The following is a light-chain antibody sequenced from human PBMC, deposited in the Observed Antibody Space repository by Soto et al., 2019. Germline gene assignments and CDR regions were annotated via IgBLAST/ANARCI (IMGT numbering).Light chain of an antibody. CDR1: QSVLYSSNNKNY. J-gene: IGKJ2*01. CDR2: WAS. V-gene: IGKV4-1*01. CDR3: QQYYSTPPYT. Sequence: IVMTQSPDSLAVSLGERATINCKSSQSVLYSSNNKNYLAWYQQKPGQPTKLLIYWASTRESGVPDRFSGSVSGTDFTLTISSLQAEDVALYYCQQYYSTPPYTFGQGTKLEIK.